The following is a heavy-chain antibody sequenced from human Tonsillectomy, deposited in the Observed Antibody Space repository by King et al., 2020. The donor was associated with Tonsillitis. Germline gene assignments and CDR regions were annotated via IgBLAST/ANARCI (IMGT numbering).Heavy chain of an antibody. D-gene: IGHD1-26*01. V-gene: IGHV4-39*07. J-gene: IGHJ4*02. Sequence: QLQESGPGLVKPSETLSLTCTVSGGSISSSSYYWGWIRQPPGKGLEWIGSIYYSGSTYYNPSLKSRVTISVDTSKNQFSLKLSSVTAADTAVYYCARTPRVVSGYYFDYWGQGTLVTVSS. CDR3: ARTPRVVSGYYFDY. CDR2: IYYSGST. CDR1: GGSISSSSYY.